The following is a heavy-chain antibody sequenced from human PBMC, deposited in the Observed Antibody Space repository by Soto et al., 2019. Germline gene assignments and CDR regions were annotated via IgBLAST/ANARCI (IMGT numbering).Heavy chain of an antibody. CDR3: ARDWKDFWSCYPGKHV. CDR1: GGTFSSYA. CDR2: IIPIFGTA. D-gene: IGHD3-3*01. V-gene: IGHV1-69*13. Sequence: SVKVSCKASGGTFSSYAISWVRQAPGQGLEWMGGIIPIFGTANYAQKFQGRVTITADESTSTAYMELSSLRSEDTAVYYCARDWKDFWSCYPGKHVCGQGPTAAVFS. J-gene: IGHJ6*02.